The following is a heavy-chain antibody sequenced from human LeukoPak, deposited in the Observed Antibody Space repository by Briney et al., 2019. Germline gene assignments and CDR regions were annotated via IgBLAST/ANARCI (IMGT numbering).Heavy chain of an antibody. V-gene: IGHV4-34*01. D-gene: IGHD2-2*01. CDR2: INHSGST. CDR3: ARRAYQLQRHNWFDP. Sequence: PSETLSLTCAVYGGSFSGYYWSWIRQPPGKGLEWIGEINHSGSTNYNPSLKSRVTISVDTSKNQFSLRLSSVTAADTAVHYCARRAYQLQRHNWFDPWGQGTLVTVSS. J-gene: IGHJ5*02. CDR1: GGSFSGYY.